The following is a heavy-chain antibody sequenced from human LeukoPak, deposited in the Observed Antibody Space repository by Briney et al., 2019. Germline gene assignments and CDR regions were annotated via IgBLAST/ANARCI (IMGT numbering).Heavy chain of an antibody. J-gene: IGHJ5*02. CDR1: GFTFSNYA. CDR3: ARDRESYYYGSGSYRGHWFDP. V-gene: IGHV3-30-3*01. CDR2: ISYDGRSK. D-gene: IGHD3-10*01. Sequence: GRSLRLSCAASGFTFSNYAIHWVRQAPGKGLEWVAVISYDGRSKYYADSVKGRFTISRDNSKNTLYLQMNSLRAGDTAVYYCARDRESYYYGSGSYRGHWFDPWGQGTLVTVSS.